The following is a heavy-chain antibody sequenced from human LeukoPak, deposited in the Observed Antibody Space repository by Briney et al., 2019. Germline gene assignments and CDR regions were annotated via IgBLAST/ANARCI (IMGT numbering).Heavy chain of an antibody. CDR1: GYIFNTYG. CDR3: ARVDFSSSSFGF. V-gene: IGHV5-51*01. D-gene: IGHD6-6*01. J-gene: IGHJ4*02. Sequence: GESLKISCKASGYIFNTYGIGWVRQMPGKGLEWMAIIYPGDSDTSYSPSFQGQVTISADKSISTTYLQWSSLKASDTAMFYCARVDFSSSSFGFWRQGTLVTVSS. CDR2: IYPGDSDT.